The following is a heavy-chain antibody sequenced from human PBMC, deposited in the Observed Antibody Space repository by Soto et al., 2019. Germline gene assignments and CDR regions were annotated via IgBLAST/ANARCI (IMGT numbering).Heavy chain of an antibody. CDR2: IYYSGST. Sequence: SETLSLTCTVSGGSISSSSYYWGWIRQPPGKGLEWIGSIYYSGSTYYNPSLKSRVTISVDTSKNQFSLKLSSVTAADTAVYYCALGVDTAMVFLPFDPWGQGTLVTVSS. CDR1: GGSISSSSYY. CDR3: ALGVDTAMVFLPFDP. D-gene: IGHD5-18*01. J-gene: IGHJ5*02. V-gene: IGHV4-39*01.